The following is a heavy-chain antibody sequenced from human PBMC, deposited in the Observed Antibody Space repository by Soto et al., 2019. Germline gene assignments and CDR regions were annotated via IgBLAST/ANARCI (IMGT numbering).Heavy chain of an antibody. D-gene: IGHD3-16*01. Sequence: SETLSLPCAVYGGSFSGYYWSWIRQPPGKGLEWIGEINHSGSTNYNPSLKSRVTISVDTSKNQFSLKLSSVTAADTAVYYCAREFLGVAARYGMDVWGQGTTVS. V-gene: IGHV4-34*01. CDR2: INHSGST. J-gene: IGHJ6*02. CDR3: AREFLGVAARYGMDV. CDR1: GGSFSGYY.